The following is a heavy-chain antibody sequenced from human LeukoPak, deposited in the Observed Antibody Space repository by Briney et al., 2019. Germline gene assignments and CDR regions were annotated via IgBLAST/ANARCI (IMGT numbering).Heavy chain of an antibody. Sequence: ASVKVTCKASGGTFSSYAISWVRQAPGQGLEWMGGIIPIFGTANYAQKFQGRVTMTRNTSISTAYMELSSLRSEDTAVYYCARDKQLDWAHYYYYYMDVWGKGTTVTVSS. CDR2: IIPIFGTA. CDR3: ARDKQLDWAHYYYYYMDV. D-gene: IGHD1-1*01. J-gene: IGHJ6*03. CDR1: GGTFSSYA. V-gene: IGHV1-69*05.